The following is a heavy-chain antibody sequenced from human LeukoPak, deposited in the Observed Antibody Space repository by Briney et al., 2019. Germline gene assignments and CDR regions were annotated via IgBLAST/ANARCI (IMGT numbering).Heavy chain of an antibody. Sequence: GGSLRLSCAASGFTFSSYAMNWVRQAPGKGLEWVSAISGSGGSTYYADSVKGRFTISRDNSKNTLYPQMNSLRAEDTAVYYCAKFLYSFDAFDIWGQGTMVTVSS. D-gene: IGHD6-13*01. CDR3: AKFLYSFDAFDI. J-gene: IGHJ3*02. V-gene: IGHV3-23*01. CDR1: GFTFSSYA. CDR2: ISGSGGST.